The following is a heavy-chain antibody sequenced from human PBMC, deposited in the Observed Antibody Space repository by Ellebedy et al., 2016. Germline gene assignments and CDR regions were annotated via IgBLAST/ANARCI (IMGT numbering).Heavy chain of an antibody. CDR1: GGSVSSDY. CDR3: AKWNGGWYAFDV. J-gene: IGHJ3*01. D-gene: IGHD6-19*01. CDR2: VFHTGIT. Sequence: SETLSLTCNVSGGSVSSDYWNWIRRPPGKGLEWIGYVFHTGITSYNPSLKSRVTMSVATSRSQFSLRLTSVTAADTAVYYCAKWNGGWYAFDVWGQGTMVTVSS. V-gene: IGHV4-59*02.